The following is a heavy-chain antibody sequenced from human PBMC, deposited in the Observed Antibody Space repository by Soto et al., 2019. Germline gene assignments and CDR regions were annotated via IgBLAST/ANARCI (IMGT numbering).Heavy chain of an antibody. V-gene: IGHV3-23*01. Sequence: GGSLRLSCAASGFTFSSYAMSWVRQAPGKGLEWVSAISGSGGSTYYADSVKGRFTISRDNSKNTLYLQMNSLRAEDTAVYYCAKDTGGSSGWYHGMDVWGQGTTVTVS. D-gene: IGHD6-19*01. J-gene: IGHJ6*02. CDR3: AKDTGGSSGWYHGMDV. CDR1: GFTFSSYA. CDR2: ISGSGGST.